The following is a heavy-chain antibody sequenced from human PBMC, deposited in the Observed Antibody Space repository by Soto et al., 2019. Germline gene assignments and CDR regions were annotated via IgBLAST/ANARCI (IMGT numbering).Heavy chain of an antibody. CDR3: ARGPVYYFWSSNYYYYYMDV. CDR1: GYTFTSYG. J-gene: IGHJ6*03. D-gene: IGHD3-3*01. V-gene: IGHV1-18*01. CDR2: ISAYNGNT. Sequence: ASVKVSCKASGYTFTSYGISWVRQAPGQGLEWMGWISAYNGNTNYAQKLQGRVTMTTDTSTSTAYMELRSLRSDDTAVYYCARGPVYYFWSSNYYYYYMDVWGKGTTVTVSS.